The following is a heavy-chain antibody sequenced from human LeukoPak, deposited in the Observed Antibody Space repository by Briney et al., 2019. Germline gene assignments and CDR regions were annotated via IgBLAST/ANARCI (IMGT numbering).Heavy chain of an antibody. Sequence: GGSLSLSCAASGFTFSNYAMTWVRQAPRRGLEWVSTISGGGGTTHYADSVKGRFIISRDNSKNTLSLQMNSLRAEDTAVYYCARGHSSGWYYFDYWGQGTLVTVSS. CDR2: ISGGGGTT. V-gene: IGHV3-23*01. D-gene: IGHD6-19*01. CDR1: GFTFSNYA. CDR3: ARGHSSGWYYFDY. J-gene: IGHJ4*02.